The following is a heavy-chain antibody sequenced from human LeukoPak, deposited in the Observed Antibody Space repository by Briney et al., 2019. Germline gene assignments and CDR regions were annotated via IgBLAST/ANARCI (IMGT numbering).Heavy chain of an antibody. CDR2: INHSGST. V-gene: IGHV4-34*01. CDR1: GGSFSGYY. D-gene: IGHD6-6*01. Sequence: KPSETLSLTCAVYGGSFSGYYWSWIRQPPGKGLEWIGEINHSGSTNYNPSLKGRVTISVDTSKNQFSLKLSSVTAADTAVYYCARVPSFQSYSSYLGYYYYYYMDVWGKGTTVTVSS. CDR3: ARVPSFQSYSSYLGYYYYYYMDV. J-gene: IGHJ6*03.